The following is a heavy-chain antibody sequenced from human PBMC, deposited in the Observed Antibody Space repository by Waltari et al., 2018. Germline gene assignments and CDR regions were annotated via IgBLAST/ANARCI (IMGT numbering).Heavy chain of an antibody. D-gene: IGHD2-15*01. V-gene: IGHV3-21*01. CDR2: ISSGGIYK. Sequence: EVQLVESGGGLVKPGGSLKLSCAASGFIFSDYSMNWVRQAPGKGLEWVSSISSGGIYKYYSDSVRGRFTISGDNAKNSLYLRMNSLRAEDTAVYYCARDRCSGGSCFADYWGQGTLVTVSS. CDR3: ARDRCSGGSCFADY. J-gene: IGHJ4*02. CDR1: GFIFSDYS.